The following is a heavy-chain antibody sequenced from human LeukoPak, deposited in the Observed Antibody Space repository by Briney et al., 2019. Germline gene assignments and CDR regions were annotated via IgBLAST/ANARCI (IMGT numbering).Heavy chain of an antibody. CDR2: IYWNDDE. CDR1: GFSLSTSGVG. J-gene: IGHJ5*02. CDR3: AHSTRPRMYSSSLINWFDP. D-gene: IGHD6-13*01. Sequence: ESGPTLVKPTQTLTLTCTFSGFSLSTSGVGVGWIRQPPGKALEWLALIYWNDDERYSPSLKSRLTITKDTSKNQVVLTMTNMDPVDTATYYCAHSTRPRMYSSSLINWFDPWGQGTLVTVSS. V-gene: IGHV2-5*01.